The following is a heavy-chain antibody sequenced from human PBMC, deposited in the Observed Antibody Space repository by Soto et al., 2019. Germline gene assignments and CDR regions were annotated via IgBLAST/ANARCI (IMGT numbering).Heavy chain of an antibody. CDR2: INPSGGST. CDR3: AREGGEVLRFWEWGGSGDYYCMDV. CDR1: GYTFTSYY. V-gene: IGHV1-46*01. D-gene: IGHD3-3*01. J-gene: IGHJ6*02. Sequence: QVQLVQSGAEVKKPGASVKVSCKASGYTFTSYYMHWVRQAPGQGLEWMGIINPSGGSTSYAQEFQGRLTMSRDPSTSTVYMELSSLRSEDSAVYYKAREGGEVLRFWEWGGSGDYYCMDVCGQGTTVTVSS.